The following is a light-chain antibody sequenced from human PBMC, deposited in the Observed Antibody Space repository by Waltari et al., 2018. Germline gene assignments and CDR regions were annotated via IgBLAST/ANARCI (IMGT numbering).Light chain of an antibody. CDR2: SAS. CDR3: QQYDNRPPYT. J-gene: IGKJ2*01. Sequence: DIVMTQSPATLSVSPGDRATLPCRASQSVSSNLAWYKQNLGQAPRLLIYSASTRAAGVPDRFSGSGSGTQFTLTISSLQSEDFAVYYCQQYDNRPPYTVGQGTKLEMK. V-gene: IGKV3-15*01. CDR1: QSVSSN.